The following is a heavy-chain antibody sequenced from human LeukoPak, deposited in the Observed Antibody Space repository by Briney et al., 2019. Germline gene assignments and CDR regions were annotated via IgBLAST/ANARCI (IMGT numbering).Heavy chain of an antibody. J-gene: IGHJ4*02. D-gene: IGHD2-15*01. CDR2: ISGYTGDT. Sequence: GASVKVSCKASGYTFTSYGIDWVRQAPGQGLEWMGWISGYTGDTKYAQKLQGRVTMTTDTSTSTAYMELRGLTSDDTAVYYCARPTYCSGGNCYHYFDYWGQGTLVTVSS. CDR3: ARPTYCSGGNCYHYFDY. CDR1: GYTFTSYG. V-gene: IGHV1-18*01.